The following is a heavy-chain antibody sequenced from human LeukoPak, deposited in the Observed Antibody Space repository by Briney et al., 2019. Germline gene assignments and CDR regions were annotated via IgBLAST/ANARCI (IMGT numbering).Heavy chain of an antibody. V-gene: IGHV5-51*01. CDR1: GNSFTNYL. CDR2: IYAGDSDT. CDR3: SRHHNVEMGTWGLSQIDY. J-gene: IGHJ4*02. Sequence: GESLKISCKGSGNSFTNYLIGWVRQMPGKGLEWMGIIYAGDSDTRYSPSFEGQVDILADKSISSTYLQWSRLKASDSAMYYCSRHHNVEMGTWGLSQIDYWGQGTLVTVSS. D-gene: IGHD5-24*01.